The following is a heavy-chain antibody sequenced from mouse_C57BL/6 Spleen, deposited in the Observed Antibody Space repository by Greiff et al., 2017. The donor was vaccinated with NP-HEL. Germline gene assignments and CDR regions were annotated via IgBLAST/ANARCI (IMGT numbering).Heavy chain of an antibody. CDR3: ARSDSNYGGDY. CDR1: GYTFTSYW. Sequence: VQLQQPGAELVKPGASVKLSCKASGYTFTSYWMHWVKQRPGQGLEWIGMIHPNSGSTNYNEKFKSKATLTVDKSSSTAYMQLSSLTSEDSAVYYCARSDSNYGGDYWGQGTTLTVSS. CDR2: IHPNSGST. V-gene: IGHV1-64*01. J-gene: IGHJ2*01. D-gene: IGHD2-5*01.